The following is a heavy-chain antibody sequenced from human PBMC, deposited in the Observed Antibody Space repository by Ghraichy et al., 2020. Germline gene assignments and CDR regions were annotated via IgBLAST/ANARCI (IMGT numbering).Heavy chain of an antibody. Sequence: SETLSLTCAVSGGSISSSNWWSWVRQPPGKGLEWIGEIYHSGSTNYNPSLKSRVTISVDKSKNQFSLKLSSVTAADTAVYYCARVWIVPAAMTDAFDIWGQGTMVTVSS. CDR1: GGSISSSNW. V-gene: IGHV4-4*02. CDR3: ARVWIVPAAMTDAFDI. CDR2: IYHSGST. J-gene: IGHJ3*02. D-gene: IGHD2-2*01.